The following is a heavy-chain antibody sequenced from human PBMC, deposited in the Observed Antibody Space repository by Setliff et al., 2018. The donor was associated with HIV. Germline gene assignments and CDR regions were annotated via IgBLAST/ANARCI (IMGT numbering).Heavy chain of an antibody. CDR2: INHSGST. CDR1: GASFSGNY. CDR3: ARGQQQVPYYYYYYGLDV. J-gene: IGHJ6*02. V-gene: IGHV4-34*01. Sequence: PSETLSLTCAVYGASFSGNYWSWIRQPPGKGLEWIGEINHSGSTNYNPSLKSRVTISVDTSKNQFSLNLSSVTAADTAVYYCARGQQQVPYYYYYYGLDVWGQGTTVTVSS. D-gene: IGHD6-13*01.